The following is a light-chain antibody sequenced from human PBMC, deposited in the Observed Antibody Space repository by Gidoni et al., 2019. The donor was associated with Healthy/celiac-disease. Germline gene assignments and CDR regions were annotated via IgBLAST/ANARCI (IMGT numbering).Light chain of an antibody. CDR1: KLGDKY. CDR3: QAWDSSTHVV. Sequence: SYELTQPPSLSVSTGQTASITCSGDKLGDKYACWYQQKPGHSPVLVIYQDSKRPSGIPERFSGSNSGNTATLIISGTEAMDEDDYYCQAWDSSTHVVFGGGTKLTVL. V-gene: IGLV3-1*01. J-gene: IGLJ2*01. CDR2: QDS.